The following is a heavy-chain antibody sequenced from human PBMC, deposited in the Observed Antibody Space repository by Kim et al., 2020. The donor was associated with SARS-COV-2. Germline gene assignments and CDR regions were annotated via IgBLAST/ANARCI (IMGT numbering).Heavy chain of an antibody. D-gene: IGHD2-2*01. J-gene: IGHJ4*02. Sequence: GRFTISRDNSKNTLYLQMNSLRAEDTAVYYCAKDREGIVVVPAATPLDYWGQGTLVTVSS. CDR3: AKDREGIVVVPAATPLDY. V-gene: IGHV3-30*02.